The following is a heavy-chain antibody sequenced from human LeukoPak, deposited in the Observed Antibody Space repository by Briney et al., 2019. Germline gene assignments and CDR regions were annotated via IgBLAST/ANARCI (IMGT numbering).Heavy chain of an antibody. CDR1: GFTVGDNY. CDR2: VYSDGST. J-gene: IGHJ4*02. D-gene: IGHD2-21*01. CDR3: ASSREFGQLHY. Sequence: GGSLRLSCAASGFTVGDNYMSWVRQAPGKGLEWVSVVYSDGSTYYADSVKGRFTMSRDYSKNTMYLQMNSLRAEDTAMYYCASSREFGQLHYWGQGTLVTVSS. V-gene: IGHV3-53*01.